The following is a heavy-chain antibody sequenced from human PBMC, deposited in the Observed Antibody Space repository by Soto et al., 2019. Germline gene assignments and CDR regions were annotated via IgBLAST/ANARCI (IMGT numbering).Heavy chain of an antibody. J-gene: IGHJ4*02. D-gene: IGHD3-10*01. CDR1: GYTFTSYG. CDR2: INVYNGNT. Sequence: QVQLVQSGAEVKKPGASVQVSCKASGYTFTSYGISWVRQAPGQGLEGMGWINVYNGNTNYAQTLQGRVTMTTDTSTSTAYLDLRSLRSVDTAVYFWARDTSRGEYDYWGQGTLVTVSS. CDR3: ARDTSRGEYDY. V-gene: IGHV1-18*01.